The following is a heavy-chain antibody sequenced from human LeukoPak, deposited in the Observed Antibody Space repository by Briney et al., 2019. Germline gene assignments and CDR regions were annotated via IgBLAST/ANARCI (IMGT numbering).Heavy chain of an antibody. J-gene: IGHJ4*02. CDR3: AKSTPIVVVPAAIVY. Sequence: GGSLRLSCAASGFTFSSYGMHWVRQAPGKGLEWVAVISYDGSNKYYADSVKGRFTISRDNSKNTLYLQMNSLRAEDTAVYYCAKSTPIVVVPAAIVYWGQGTLVTVSS. CDR2: ISYDGSNK. CDR1: GFTFSSYG. V-gene: IGHV3-30*18. D-gene: IGHD2-2*02.